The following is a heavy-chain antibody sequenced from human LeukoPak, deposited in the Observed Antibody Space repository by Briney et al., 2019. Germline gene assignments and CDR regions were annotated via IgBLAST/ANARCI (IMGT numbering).Heavy chain of an antibody. J-gene: IGHJ4*02. V-gene: IGHV3-30*03. CDR3: AADCSNGVCFQS. CDR2: ISYDGSNK. CDR1: GFTFSSFG. Sequence: GGSPRLSCAASGFTFSSFGMHWVRQVPGRGLEWVAVISYDGSNKYYAESVKGRFTISRDISKNTLYLEMSSLRAEDSAVYYCAADCSNGVCFQSWGQGTLVTVSS. D-gene: IGHD2-8*01.